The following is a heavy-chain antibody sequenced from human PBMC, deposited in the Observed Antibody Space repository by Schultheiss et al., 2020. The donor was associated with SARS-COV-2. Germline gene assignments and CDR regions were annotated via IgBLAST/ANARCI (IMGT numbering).Heavy chain of an antibody. J-gene: IGHJ4*02. V-gene: IGHV4-4*02. Sequence: SETLSLTCAVSGGSISSSNWWSWVRQPPGKGLEWIGYIYYSGSTNYNPSLKSRVTISVDTSKNQFSLKLSSVTAADTAVYYCARDGDHKNYYDSSGYFDYWGQGTLVTVSS. CDR2: IYYSGST. D-gene: IGHD3-22*01. CDR1: GGSISSSNW. CDR3: ARDGDHKNYYDSSGYFDY.